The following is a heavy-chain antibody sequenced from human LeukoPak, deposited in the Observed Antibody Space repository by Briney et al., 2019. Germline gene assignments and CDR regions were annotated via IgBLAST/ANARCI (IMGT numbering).Heavy chain of an antibody. V-gene: IGHV3-23*01. D-gene: IGHD3-10*01. CDR3: AKVTYGSGSPHPKGSRWFGR. Sequence: GGSLRLSCAVSGFTFTSYNMSWVRQAPGKGLEWVSVITGGGSNTYNADSVKGRFTISRDNSNNTLDLQMNRLRGEDTAVYYWAKVTYGSGSPHPKGSRWFGRWGQGTLVTVSS. CDR2: ITGGGSNT. J-gene: IGHJ5*02. CDR1: GFTFTSYN.